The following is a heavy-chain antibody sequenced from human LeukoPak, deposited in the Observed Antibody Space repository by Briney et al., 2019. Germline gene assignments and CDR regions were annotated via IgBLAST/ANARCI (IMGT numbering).Heavy chain of an antibody. Sequence: SQTLPLTCTVSGGSISSYYWSWIRQPPGKGLEWIGYIYYSGSTNYNPSLKSRVTISVDTSKNQFSLKLSSVTAADTAVYYCARVSYDFWSGYYLDYWGQGTLVTVSS. CDR1: GGSISSYY. V-gene: IGHV4-59*01. J-gene: IGHJ4*02. CDR2: IYYSGST. D-gene: IGHD3-3*01. CDR3: ARVSYDFWSGYYLDY.